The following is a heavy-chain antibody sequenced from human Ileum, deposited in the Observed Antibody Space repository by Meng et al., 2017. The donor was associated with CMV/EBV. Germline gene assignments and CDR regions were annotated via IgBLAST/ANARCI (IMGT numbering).Heavy chain of an antibody. CDR2: IYYSGSP. CDR3: VRQVVAASFDY. CDR1: GGSITSGNYY. J-gene: IGHJ4*02. Sequence: ALLQESGPGLWKPSQTLSLTCTVSGGSITSGNYYWSWIRQPPGRGLEWIGYIYYSGSPYYKPSLKSRVTISLDTSKNQFSLNLRSVTATDSAVYYCVRQVVAASFDYWGQGALVTVSS. D-gene: IGHD2-15*01. V-gene: IGHV4-30-4*08.